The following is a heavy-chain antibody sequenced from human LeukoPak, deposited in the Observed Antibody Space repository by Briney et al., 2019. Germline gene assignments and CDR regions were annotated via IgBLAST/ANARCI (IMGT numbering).Heavy chain of an antibody. CDR1: GFIFSNYW. D-gene: IGHD5-18*01. V-gene: IGHV3-74*01. Sequence: GGSLRLSCAASGFIFSNYWMHWVRQAPGKGLVWVSRIKSDGSSTSYADSVKGRFTISRDNSKNTLYLQMNGLRAEDTAVYYCARQQDTTNPGYWGQGTLVTVSS. CDR3: ARQQDTTNPGY. CDR2: IKSDGSST. J-gene: IGHJ4*02.